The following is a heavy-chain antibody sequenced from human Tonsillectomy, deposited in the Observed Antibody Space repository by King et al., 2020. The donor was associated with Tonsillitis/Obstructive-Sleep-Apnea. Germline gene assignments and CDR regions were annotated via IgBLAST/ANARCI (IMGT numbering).Heavy chain of an antibody. V-gene: IGHV1-69*09. Sequence: VQLVESGAEVKKPGSSVKVSCKASGGTFSSYAITWVRQAPGQGLEWVGRIIPILGIGNFAQKFQGRVTITADKSTSTAYMELNSLRSEDTAVYYWARLYDSSGYYYGLDDAFDVWGQGTMVTVSS. J-gene: IGHJ3*01. D-gene: IGHD3-22*01. CDR2: IIPILGIG. CDR3: ARLYDSSGYYYGLDDAFDV. CDR1: GGTFSSYA.